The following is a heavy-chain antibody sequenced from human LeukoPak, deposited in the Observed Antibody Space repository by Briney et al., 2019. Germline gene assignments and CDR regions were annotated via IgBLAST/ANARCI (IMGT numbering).Heavy chain of an antibody. CDR2: ITSDGGSI. CDR1: RFTFSNFN. V-gene: IGHV3-64*04. J-gene: IGHJ4*02. D-gene: IGHD5-24*01. CDR3: TRAPPGRDGYSEY. Sequence: GGSLRLSCSASRFTFSNFNMHWVRQAPGKGLQFVSGITSDGGSIDYADSVEGWFTISRDNAKSSLFLQMNSLRAEDTAVYYCTRAPPGRDGYSEYWGQGTVVTVST.